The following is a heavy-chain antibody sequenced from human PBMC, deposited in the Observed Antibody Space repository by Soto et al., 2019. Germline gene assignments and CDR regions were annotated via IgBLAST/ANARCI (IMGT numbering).Heavy chain of an antibody. J-gene: IGHJ6*02. CDR3: ARVYFGDNWNYLGYYGMDV. V-gene: IGHV3-33*01. CDR1: GFTFSSYG. Sequence: HPGGSLRLSCAASGFTFSSYGMHWVRQAPGKGLEWVAVIWYDGSNKYYADSVKGRFTISRDNSKNTLYLQMNSLRAEDTAVYYCARVYFGDNWNYLGYYGMDVWGQGTTVTVSS. CDR2: IWYDGSNK. D-gene: IGHD1-7*01.